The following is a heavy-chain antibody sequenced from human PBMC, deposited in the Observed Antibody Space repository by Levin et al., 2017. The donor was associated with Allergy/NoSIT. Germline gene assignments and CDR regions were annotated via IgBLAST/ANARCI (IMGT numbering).Heavy chain of an antibody. CDR2: FHASGNG. CDR1: GASISSHY. Sequence: SQTLSLTCSVSGASISSHYWSWVRQPAGKGLEWIGRFHASGNGNSNPSLKSRVTMSVDTSKSLFSLKLTSVTAADTAIYFCARTPLWFGDLSSPRGAFDIWSRGTTVTVSS. J-gene: IGHJ3*02. CDR3: ARTPLWFGDLSSPRGAFDI. V-gene: IGHV4-4*07. D-gene: IGHD3-10*01.